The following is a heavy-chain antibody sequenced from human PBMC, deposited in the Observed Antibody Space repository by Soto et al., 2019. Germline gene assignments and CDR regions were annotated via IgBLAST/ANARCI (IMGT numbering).Heavy chain of an antibody. J-gene: IGHJ2*01. Sequence: QVQLVQSGAEVKKPGASVKVSCKVSGYTLTELAMHWVRQAPGKGLEWMGGFDPEGGETIYAQKFQGRVTMIEDTSTDTAYMELSSLRSEDTAVYYCATPKGLHFDGSGSQPPWYFDLWGRGTLVTVSS. D-gene: IGHD3-22*01. CDR3: ATPKGLHFDGSGSQPPWYFDL. V-gene: IGHV1-24*01. CDR1: GYTLTELA. CDR2: FDPEGGET.